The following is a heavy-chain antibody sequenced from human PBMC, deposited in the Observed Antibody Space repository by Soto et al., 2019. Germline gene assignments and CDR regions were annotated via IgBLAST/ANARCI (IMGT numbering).Heavy chain of an antibody. D-gene: IGHD1-26*01. V-gene: IGHV4-59*01. CDR1: GGSISSYY. CDR2: IYYSGST. Sequence: SETLSLTCTVSGGSISSYYWSWIRQPPGKGLEWIGYIYYSGSTNYNPSLKSRVTISVDTSKNQFSLKLSSVTAADTAVYYCARGYKRCWYSYWGQGTLVTVS. J-gene: IGHJ4*02. CDR3: ARGYKRCWYSY.